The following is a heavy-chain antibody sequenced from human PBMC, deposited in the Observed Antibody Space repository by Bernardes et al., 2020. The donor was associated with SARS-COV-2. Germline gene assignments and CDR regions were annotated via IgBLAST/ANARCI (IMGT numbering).Heavy chain of an antibody. CDR1: GGSFSGYY. CDR2: INHSGST. D-gene: IGHD3-3*01. J-gene: IGHJ6*02. V-gene: IGHV4-34*01. Sequence: SETLSLTCAVYGGSFSGYYWSWIRQPPGKGLEWIGEINHSGSTNYNPSLKSRVTISVDTSKNQFSLKLSSVTAADTAVYYCARQATIFGVVIQYYYGMDVWGQGTTVTVSS. CDR3: ARQATIFGVVIQYYYGMDV.